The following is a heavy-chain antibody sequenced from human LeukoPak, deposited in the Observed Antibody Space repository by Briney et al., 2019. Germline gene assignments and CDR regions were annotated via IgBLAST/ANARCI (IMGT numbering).Heavy chain of an antibody. CDR2: LSGIGDRT. J-gene: IGHJ6*02. CDR1: GFTMRSYA. D-gene: IGHD3-3*01. CDR3: AKDKNYDFWGGYYEGSYGLDV. Sequence: GGSLRLSCRTSGFTMRSYAMNCVVQAPGKGLEWVSGLSGIGDRTYYADSVKGRFTISRDNAKNTVYLQMNSLRAGDTAIYFCAKDKNYDFWGGYYEGSYGLDVWGQGTTVIVSS. V-gene: IGHV3-23*01.